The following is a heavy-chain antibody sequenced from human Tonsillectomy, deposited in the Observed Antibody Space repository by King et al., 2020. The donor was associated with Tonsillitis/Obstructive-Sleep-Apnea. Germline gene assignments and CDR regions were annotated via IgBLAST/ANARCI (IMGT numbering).Heavy chain of an antibody. CDR2: IKQDGSEK. Sequence: VQLVESGGGLVQPGGSLRLSCAASRFTFSSYWMSWVRQAPGKGPEGVANIKQDGSEKYYVDSVKGRFTISRDNAKNSLYLQMNSLRAEDTAVYYCAIDGGVGEGDVCGKGTTFTVSS. D-gene: IGHD3-16*01. V-gene: IGHV3-7*01. CDR1: RFTFSSYW. J-gene: IGHJ6*04. CDR3: AIDGGVGEGDV.